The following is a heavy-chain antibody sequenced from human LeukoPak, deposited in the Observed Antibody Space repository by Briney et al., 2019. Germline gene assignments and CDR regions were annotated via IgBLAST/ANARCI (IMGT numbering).Heavy chain of an antibody. V-gene: IGHV4-59*01. Sequence: SETLSLTCTVSGGSISSYYWSWIRQPPGKGLEGIGYIYYSGSTNYNPSLKSRVTISVDTSKNQFSLKLSSVTAADTAVYYCARGGGYSGWYYYWGQGTLVTVSS. CDR3: ARGGGYSGWYYY. J-gene: IGHJ4*02. CDR1: GGSISSYY. D-gene: IGHD6-19*01. CDR2: IYYSGST.